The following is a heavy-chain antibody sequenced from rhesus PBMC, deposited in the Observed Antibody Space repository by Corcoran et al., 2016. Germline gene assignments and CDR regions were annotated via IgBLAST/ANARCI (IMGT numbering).Heavy chain of an antibody. Sequence: QVQLVQSGAEIKQHGASVKLSCKASGYTFTSYYMHWVRKAPGQGLAWIGLNSPYNGNKGYAQNLQGRVTITTDTATSTGYMELSSLRSEDTAVYYCTRAGAAATFDYWGQGVLVTVSS. J-gene: IGHJ4*01. CDR1: GYTFTSYY. D-gene: IGHD6-43*01. V-gene: IGHV1-1*01. CDR2: NSPYNGNK. CDR3: TRAGAAATFDY.